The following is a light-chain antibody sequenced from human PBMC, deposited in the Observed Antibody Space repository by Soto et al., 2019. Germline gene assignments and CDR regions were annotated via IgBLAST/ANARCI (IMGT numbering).Light chain of an antibody. CDR1: SSDVGGYNY. CDR3: SSYTSSNTYV. V-gene: IGLV2-14*03. J-gene: IGLJ1*01. CDR2: DVT. Sequence: QSVLTQPASVSGSPGQWTTISCTGTSSDVGGYNYVSWYQHHPGKATKLMIYDVTNRPSGVSNRFSGSKSGNTASLTISGLQTEDEADYYCSSYTSSNTYVFGTGTKVTVL.